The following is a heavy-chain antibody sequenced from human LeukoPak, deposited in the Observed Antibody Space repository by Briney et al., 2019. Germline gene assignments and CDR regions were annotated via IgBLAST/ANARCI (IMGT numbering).Heavy chain of an antibody. CDR1: GGSISSGDYY. CDR2: IYYSGST. Sequence: SQTLSLTCTVSGGSISSGDYYWSWIRQPPGKGLEWIGYIYYSGSTYYNPSLKSRVTISVDTSKNQFSLKLSSVTAADTAVYYCARVGGVRLWDYYFDYWGQGTLVTVSS. D-gene: IGHD5-18*01. J-gene: IGHJ4*02. CDR3: ARVGGVRLWDYYFDY. V-gene: IGHV4-30-4*01.